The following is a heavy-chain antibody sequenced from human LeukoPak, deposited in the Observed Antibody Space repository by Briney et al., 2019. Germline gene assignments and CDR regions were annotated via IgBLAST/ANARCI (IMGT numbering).Heavy chain of an antibody. Sequence: SETLSLTCTVSGGSISSYYWSWIRQPPGKGLEWIGYIYCSGNTNYNPSLKSRLTISVDTSKNQFSLKLKSVTAADTAVYYCARSMTAAGSFYFDYWGQGTLVTVSS. V-gene: IGHV4-59*01. CDR2: IYCSGNT. J-gene: IGHJ4*02. CDR1: GGSISSYY. CDR3: ARSMTAAGSFYFDY. D-gene: IGHD6-13*01.